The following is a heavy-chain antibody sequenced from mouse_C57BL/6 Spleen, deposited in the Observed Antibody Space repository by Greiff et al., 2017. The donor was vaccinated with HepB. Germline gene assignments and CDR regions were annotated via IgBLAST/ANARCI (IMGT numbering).Heavy chain of an antibody. J-gene: IGHJ4*01. V-gene: IGHV1-18*01. CDR2: INPNNGGT. Sequence: EVKLQQSGPELVKPGASVKIPCKASGYTFTDYNMDWVKQSHGKSLEWIGDINPNNGGTIYNQKFKGKATLTVDNSSSSAYMELRSLTSEDTAVYYCARRGNYDYAMDYWGQGTSVTVSS. D-gene: IGHD2-1*01. CDR1: GYTFTDYN. CDR3: ARRGNYDYAMDY.